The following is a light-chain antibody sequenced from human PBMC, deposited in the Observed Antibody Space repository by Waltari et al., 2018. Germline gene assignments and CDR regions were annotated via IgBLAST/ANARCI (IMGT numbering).Light chain of an antibody. Sequence: QSALTQPPSVSGSPGQSVTISCTGTSSDVGSYNRVSWYQQPPGTVPKLMIYEVSNRPSGVPDRFSGSKSGNTASLTISGLQAEDEADYYCNSYTSSSTWVFGGGTMLTVL. V-gene: IGLV2-18*02. CDR3: NSYTSSSTWV. J-gene: IGLJ3*02. CDR2: EVS. CDR1: SSDVGSYNR.